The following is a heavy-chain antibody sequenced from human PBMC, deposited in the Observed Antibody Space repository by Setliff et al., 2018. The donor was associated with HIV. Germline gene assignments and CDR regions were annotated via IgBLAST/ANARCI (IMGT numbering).Heavy chain of an antibody. D-gene: IGHD2-2*01. CDR3: ARVRLRVPPSIFDY. CDR1: GASFSGYY. V-gene: IGHV4-34*01. J-gene: IGHJ4*02. CDR2: ISHSGIT. Sequence: PSETLSLTCAVYGASFSGYYWAWIRQSPGTGLEWIGEISHSGITNYNPTLKSRVTISTDTSKNQFSLRLNSVTAADTAVYYCARVRLRVPPSIFDYWGQGALVTVSS.